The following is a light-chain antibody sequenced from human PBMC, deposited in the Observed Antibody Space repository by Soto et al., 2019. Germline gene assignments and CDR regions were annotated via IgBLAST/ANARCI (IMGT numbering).Light chain of an antibody. CDR2: LDS. CDR3: MQALQTPFT. V-gene: IGKV2-28*01. J-gene: IGKJ2*01. CDR1: QSLLHSNGYNY. Sequence: DIEMTQSPLSLPVIPGEPASISCRSSQSLLHSNGYNYLDWYLQKPGQSPQLLIYLDSNRASGVPDRFSGSGSGTDFTLKISRVEAEDVGVYYCMQALQTPFTFGQGTKLEIE.